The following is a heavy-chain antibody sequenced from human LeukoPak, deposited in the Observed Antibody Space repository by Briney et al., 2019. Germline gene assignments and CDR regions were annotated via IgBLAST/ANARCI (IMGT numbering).Heavy chain of an antibody. CDR1: GFTFSSYA. D-gene: IGHD3-22*01. J-gene: IGHJ4*02. Sequence: GGSLRLSCAASGFTFSSYAMGWVRQAPGKGLEWVSAISGSGGSTYYADSVKGRFTISRDNSKNTLYLQMNSLRAEDTAVYYCAKEPYYYDSSGLSDYWGQGTLVTVSS. CDR3: AKEPYYYDSSGLSDY. V-gene: IGHV3-23*01. CDR2: ISGSGGST.